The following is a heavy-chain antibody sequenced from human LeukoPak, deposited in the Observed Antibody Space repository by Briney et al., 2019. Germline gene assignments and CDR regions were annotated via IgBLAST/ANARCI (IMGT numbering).Heavy chain of an antibody. Sequence: PGGTLRLSCTASGFTFSSYGMHWVRQAPGKGLEWVSFVSNSGSATYYAVSVKGRFIISRDNATNSLYLQMNSLRAEDTAVYYCARGYRYGMDVWGQGTTVTVSS. V-gene: IGHV3-48*01. J-gene: IGHJ6*02. CDR3: ARGYRYGMDV. CDR1: GFTFSSYG. CDR2: VSNSGSAT. D-gene: IGHD5-18*01.